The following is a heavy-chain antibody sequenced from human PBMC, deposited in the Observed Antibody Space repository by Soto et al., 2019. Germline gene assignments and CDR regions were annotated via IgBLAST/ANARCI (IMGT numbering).Heavy chain of an antibody. D-gene: IGHD6-13*01. J-gene: IGHJ4*02. CDR2: ITCNGGSK. Sequence: GGSLRLSCAAYGFTFSSYAMSWVRQAPGKGLEWVSAITCNGGSKYYADSVKGRFTISRDNSKNTLYLQMNSLRAEDTAVYYCAKDPYSSRYHRTLPDYWGQGTLVTVSS. CDR3: AKDPYSSRYHRTLPDY. V-gene: IGHV3-23*01. CDR1: GFTFSSYA.